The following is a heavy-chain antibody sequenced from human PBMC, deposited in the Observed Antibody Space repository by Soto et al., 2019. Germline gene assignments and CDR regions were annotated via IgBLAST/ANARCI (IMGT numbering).Heavy chain of an antibody. D-gene: IGHD4-17*01. J-gene: IGHJ6*02. CDR3: ARDKTTGRYYYYGMDV. CDR2: ISSSSSYI. V-gene: IGHV3-21*01. Sequence: GGSLRLSCAASGFTFSSYSMNWVRQAPGKGLEWVSSISSSSSYIYYADSVKGRFTISRDNAKNSLYLQMNSLRAEDTAVYYCARDKTTGRYYYYGMDVWGQGTTVTVSS. CDR1: GFTFSSYS.